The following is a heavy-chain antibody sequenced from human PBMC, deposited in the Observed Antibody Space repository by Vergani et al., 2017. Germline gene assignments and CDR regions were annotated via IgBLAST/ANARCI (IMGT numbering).Heavy chain of an antibody. J-gene: IGHJ6*03. CDR3: ARVNTETNRHLYYYYYMDV. CDR2: IDHTGRP. Sequence: QVQLQQWGGGLLKPSETLSLTCVVNGGSFTSYHWTWIRQSPGEGLEWVGDIDHTGRPDYNPSLKCRLTMSIDKSRSQFSLTLNSVTATDTAIYFCARVNTETNRHLYYYYYMDVWGQGTAVTVS. D-gene: IGHD4-11*01. V-gene: IGHV4-34*01. CDR1: GGSFTSYH.